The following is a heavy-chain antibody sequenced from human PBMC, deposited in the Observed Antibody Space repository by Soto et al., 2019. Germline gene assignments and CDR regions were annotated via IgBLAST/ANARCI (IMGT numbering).Heavy chain of an antibody. D-gene: IGHD4-17*01. J-gene: IGHJ4*02. Sequence: QVQLVQSGAEVKKPGSSVKVSCKASGGTFSSYTISWVRQAPGQGLEWMGRIIPILGIANYAQKFQGRVTITADKSTSTAYTELSSLRSEDTAVYYCARSFWYSTVTDRSERDYWGQGTLVTVSS. CDR1: GGTFSSYT. V-gene: IGHV1-69*02. CDR2: IIPILGIA. CDR3: ARSFWYSTVTDRSERDY.